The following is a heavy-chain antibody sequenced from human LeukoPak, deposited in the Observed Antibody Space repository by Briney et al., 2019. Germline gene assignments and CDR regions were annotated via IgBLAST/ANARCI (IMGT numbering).Heavy chain of an antibody. J-gene: IGHJ6*03. V-gene: IGHV3-74*01. CDR2: INTDGSST. CDR1: GFTFSSNG. D-gene: IGHD1-14*01. CDR3: ARDSSPTTGGYYMDV. Sequence: GGSLRLSCAASGFTFSSNGMNWVRQAPGKGLVWVSRINTDGSSTNYADSVKGRFTISRDNAKNTLYLQMNSLRAEDTAVYYCARDSSPTTGGYYMDVWGKGTTVTVSS.